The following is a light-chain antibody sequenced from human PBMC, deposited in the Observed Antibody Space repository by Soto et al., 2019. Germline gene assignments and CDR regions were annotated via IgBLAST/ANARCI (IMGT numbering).Light chain of an antibody. CDR3: QQYNNWPLT. V-gene: IGKV3-15*01. CDR2: GAS. CDR1: QSVSNN. Sequence: EIVMTQSPATLSVSPGERATLSCRASQSVSNNLAWYHQKSGQSPRLLIYGASTRATGIPARFSGSGSGTEFTLTINSLQSEDFAVYYWQQYNNWPLTFGQGTKLEIK. J-gene: IGKJ2*01.